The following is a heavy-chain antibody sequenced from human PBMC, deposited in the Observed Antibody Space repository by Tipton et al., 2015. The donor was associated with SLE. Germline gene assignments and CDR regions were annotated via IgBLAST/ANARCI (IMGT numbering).Heavy chain of an antibody. CDR3: ARGPIAVAANFDY. D-gene: IGHD6-19*01. V-gene: IGHV4-61*05. CDR1: GGSISSSSYY. CDR2: IYTSGST. Sequence: TLSLTCTVSGGSISSSSYYWGWIRQPPGKGLEWIGYIYTSGSTNYNPSLKSRVTISVDTSKNQFSLKLSSVTAADTAVYYCARGPIAVAANFDYWGQGAPVTVSS. J-gene: IGHJ4*02.